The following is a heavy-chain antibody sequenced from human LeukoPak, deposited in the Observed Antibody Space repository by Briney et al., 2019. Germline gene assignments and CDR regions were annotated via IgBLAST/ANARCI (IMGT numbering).Heavy chain of an antibody. J-gene: IGHJ4*02. CDR3: TTYSSSWFSSDS. D-gene: IGHD6-13*01. CDR2: IKSKTDGGTT. V-gene: IGHV3-15*01. CDR1: GFTFSNAW. Sequence: GGSLRLSCAASGFTFSNAWMSWVRQAPGKGLEWVGRIKSKTDGGTTEYAEPVKGRFTISRDDSKDILFLQMNSLETEDTALYYCTTYSSSWFSSDSWGQGTLATVSS.